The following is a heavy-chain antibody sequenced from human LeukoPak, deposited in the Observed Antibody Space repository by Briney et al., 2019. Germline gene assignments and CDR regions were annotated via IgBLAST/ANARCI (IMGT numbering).Heavy chain of an antibody. CDR3: AKAGIAVAGKRGSFHY. CDR1: GLTGSHNY. V-gene: IGHV3-23*01. Sequence: GGSLRLSCAASGLTGSHNYVSWVRQAPGKGLEWVSAISGSGGSTYYADSVKGRFTISRDNSKNTLYLQMNSLRAEDTAVYYCAKAGIAVAGKRGSFHYWGQGTLVTVSS. J-gene: IGHJ4*02. D-gene: IGHD6-19*01. CDR2: ISGSGGST.